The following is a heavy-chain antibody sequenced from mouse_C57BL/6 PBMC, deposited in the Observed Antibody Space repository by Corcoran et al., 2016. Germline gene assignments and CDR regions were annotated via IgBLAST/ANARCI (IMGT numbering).Heavy chain of an antibody. CDR2: ISYDGSN. CDR1: AYSITSGYY. J-gene: IGHJ2*01. CDR3: ARGTAQVYFDY. D-gene: IGHD3-2*02. Sequence: VQLLESGPGLVKPSQSLSITCSVTAYSITSGYYWNWIRQFPGNKLEWMGYISYDGSNNYNPSLKNRISITRDTSKNQFCLKLNSVTTEDTATYYCARGTAQVYFDYWGQGTTLTVSS. V-gene: IGHV3-6*01.